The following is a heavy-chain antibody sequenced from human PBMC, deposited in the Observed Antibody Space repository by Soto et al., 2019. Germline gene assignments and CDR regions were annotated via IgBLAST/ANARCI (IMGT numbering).Heavy chain of an antibody. V-gene: IGHV4-61*01. CDR3: ARGQWLYTRHYFDY. D-gene: IGHD6-19*01. CDR1: GGSVSSGSYY. J-gene: IGHJ4*02. CDR2: IYYSGST. Sequence: SETLSLTCTVSGGSVSSGSYYWSWIRQPPGKGLEWIGYIYYSGSTNYNPSLKSRVTISVDTSKNQFSLKLSSVTAADTAVYYCARGQWLYTRHYFDYWGQGTLVTVSS.